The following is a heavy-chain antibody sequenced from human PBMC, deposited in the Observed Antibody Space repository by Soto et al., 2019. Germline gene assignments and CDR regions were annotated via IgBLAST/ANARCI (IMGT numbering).Heavy chain of an antibody. V-gene: IGHV3-48*02. CDR2: MSSRSLTI. CDR1: GFTFSTYS. Sequence: GSLRLSCAASGFTFSTYSMNWVRQAPGKGLEWVSYMSSRSLTIYYTDSVKGRFTISRDNAKNSLYLQMNSLRDEDTAVYYCARGGSSSDNGMDVWGQGTTVTVSS. D-gene: IGHD6-6*01. CDR3: ARGGSSSDNGMDV. J-gene: IGHJ6*02.